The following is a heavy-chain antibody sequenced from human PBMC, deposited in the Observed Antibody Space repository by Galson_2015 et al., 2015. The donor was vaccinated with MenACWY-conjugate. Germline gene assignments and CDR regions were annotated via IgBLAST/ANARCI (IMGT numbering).Heavy chain of an antibody. Sequence: QSGAEVKKPGESLRISCYGSGYSFTSYWISWVRQMPGKGLEWMGIIYPGDSDTRYSPSFQGQVTISADKSISTASLQRSSLKASDTAMYYCARQDITVPGIFDYWGQGTLVTVSS. J-gene: IGHJ4*02. CDR2: IYPGDSDT. D-gene: IGHD6-19*01. CDR3: ARQDITVPGIFDY. CDR1: GYSFTSYW. V-gene: IGHV5-51*01.